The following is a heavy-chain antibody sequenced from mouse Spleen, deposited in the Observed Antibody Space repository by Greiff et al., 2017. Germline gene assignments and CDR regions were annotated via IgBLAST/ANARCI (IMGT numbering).Heavy chain of an antibody. J-gene: IGHJ4*01. CDR1: GYSITSDYA. CDR3: ARKGDYGSHYAMDY. CDR2: ISYSGST. D-gene: IGHD1-1*01. V-gene: IGHV3-2*02. Sequence: ESGPGLVKPSQSLSLTCTVTGYSITSDYAWNWIRQFPGNKLEWMGYISYSGSTSYNPSLKSRISITRDTSKNQFFLQLNSVTTEDTATYYCARKGDYGSHYAMDYWGQGTSVTVSS.